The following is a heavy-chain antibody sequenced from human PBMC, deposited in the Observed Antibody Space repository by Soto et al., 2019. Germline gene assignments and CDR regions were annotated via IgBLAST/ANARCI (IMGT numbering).Heavy chain of an antibody. Sequence: QVQLVQSGAEVKKPGASVKVSCKASGYTFTSYDINWVRQATGQGLEWMGWMNPNSGNTGYAQKFQGRVTMTRNTSISTAYMELSSLRSEDTAVYYCARRLTYYDFWGGTNWFDPWGQGTLVTVSS. CDR2: MNPNSGNT. CDR1: GYTFTSYD. D-gene: IGHD3-3*01. V-gene: IGHV1-8*01. J-gene: IGHJ5*02. CDR3: ARRLTYYDFWGGTNWFDP.